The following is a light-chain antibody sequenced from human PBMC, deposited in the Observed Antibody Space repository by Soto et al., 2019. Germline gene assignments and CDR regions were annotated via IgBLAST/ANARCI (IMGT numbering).Light chain of an antibody. J-gene: IGLJ2*01. CDR1: SRDVGGYNY. Sequence: QSALTQPASVSGSPGQSITISCTGTSRDVGGYNYVSWYQQHPGKAPKVIITEVSNRPSGVSNRFSGSKSGNTASLTISGLQAEDDADYYCSSYITSSTFVVFGGGTKLTVL. CDR2: EVS. CDR3: SSYITSSTFVV. V-gene: IGLV2-14*01.